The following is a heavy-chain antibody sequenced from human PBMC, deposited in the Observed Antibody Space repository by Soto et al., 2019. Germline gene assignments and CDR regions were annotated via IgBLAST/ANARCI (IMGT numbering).Heavy chain of an antibody. CDR3: AAPSGQDSIYYYGLDV. CDR2: IYPGDSDT. CDR1: GYSFTSYW. V-gene: IGHV5-51*01. J-gene: IGHJ6*02. D-gene: IGHD3-3*02. Sequence: GESLQISCKGSGYSFTSYWIGWVRQMPGKGLEWMGIIYPGDSDTRHSPSFQGQVTISADKSISTAYLQWSSLKASDTAMYYCAAPSGQDSIYYYGLDVPGQGTSVTVSS.